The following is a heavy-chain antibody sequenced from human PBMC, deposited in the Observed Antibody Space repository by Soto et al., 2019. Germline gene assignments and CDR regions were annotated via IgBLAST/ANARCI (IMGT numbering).Heavy chain of an antibody. V-gene: IGHV1-69*02. CDR2: IIPILGIA. CDR3: ARGLHYDRSSLDDY. CDR1: GGTFSSYT. J-gene: IGHJ4*02. D-gene: IGHD3-22*01. Sequence: QVQLVQSGAEVKKPGSSVKVSCKASGGTFSSYTISWVRQAPGQGLEWMGRIIPILGIANYAQKFQGRVTITADKSTSTAYMELSSLRSEDTAEYYCARGLHYDRSSLDDYWGQGTLVTVSS.